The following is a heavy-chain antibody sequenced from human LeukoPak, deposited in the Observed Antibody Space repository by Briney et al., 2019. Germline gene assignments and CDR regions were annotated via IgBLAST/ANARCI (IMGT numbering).Heavy chain of an antibody. Sequence: HPGRSLRLSCGASGFAFSSYSMNWVRQAPGKGLEWVSYVSSSSSTIYYADSVKGRFTISRDNAKNSLYLQMNSLRAEDTAVYYCAVLWEPGSYAAYYIWGQGTMVTVSS. V-gene: IGHV3-48*04. D-gene: IGHD3-16*01. CDR3: AVLWEPGSYAAYYI. CDR1: GFAFSSYS. CDR2: VSSSSSTI. J-gene: IGHJ3*02.